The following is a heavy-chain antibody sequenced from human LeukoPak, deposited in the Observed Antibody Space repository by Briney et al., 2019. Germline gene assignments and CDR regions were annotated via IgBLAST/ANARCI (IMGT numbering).Heavy chain of an antibody. CDR3: ARDAYGLVSAATPFDY. Sequence: GGSLRLSCAASGFTFSSYSMNWVRQAPGKGLEWVSSISSSSTYIYYADSVKGRFTISRANAKNSLYLQMNSLRAEDTAVYYCARDAYGLVSAATPFDYWGQGTLVTVSS. J-gene: IGHJ4*02. CDR1: GFTFSSYS. V-gene: IGHV3-21*01. D-gene: IGHD3/OR15-3a*01. CDR2: ISSSSTYI.